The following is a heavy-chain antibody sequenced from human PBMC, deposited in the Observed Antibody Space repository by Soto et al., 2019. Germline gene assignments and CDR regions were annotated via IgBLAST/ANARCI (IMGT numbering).Heavy chain of an antibody. CDR3: ARGVVAATLCDY. V-gene: IGHV4-61*01. Sequence: QVQLQESGPGLVKPSETLSLTCTVSGGSVSSGSYYWSWIRQPPGKGLEWIGYIYYSGSTNYNPSLQSRVTISVDTSKNQFSLKLSSVTAADTAVYYCARGVVAATLCDYWGQGTLVIVSS. CDR1: GGSVSSGSYY. CDR2: IYYSGST. D-gene: IGHD2-15*01. J-gene: IGHJ4*02.